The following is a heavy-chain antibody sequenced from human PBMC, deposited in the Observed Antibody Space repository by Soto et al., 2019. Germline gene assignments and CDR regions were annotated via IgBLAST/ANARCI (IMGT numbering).Heavy chain of an antibody. D-gene: IGHD3-16*01. V-gene: IGHV1-69*01. CDR2: IIPIFGTA. CDR3: ARVWSGEYYFDY. J-gene: IGHJ4*02. CDR1: GGAFSSYA. Sequence: QVQLVQSGAEVKKPGSSVKVSCKASGGAFSSYAISWVRQAPGQGLEWMGGIIPIFGTANYAQKFQGRVTMTADESTSTAYMELSSLRSEDTAVYYCARVWSGEYYFDYWGQGTLVTVSS.